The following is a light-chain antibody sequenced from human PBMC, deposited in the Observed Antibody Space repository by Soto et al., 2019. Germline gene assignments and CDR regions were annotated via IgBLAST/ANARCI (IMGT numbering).Light chain of an antibody. V-gene: IGLV2-23*02. Sequence: QSVLTQPASVSGSPGQSITISCTGTSSDVGSYDLVSWYQQHPGKAPKLMIYEVTKRPSGVSTRFSGSKSGNTASLTISGLQAEVEADYYCCSYAGSSSYVCGTGTKVTVL. CDR2: EVT. CDR1: SSDVGSYDL. J-gene: IGLJ1*01. CDR3: CSYAGSSSYV.